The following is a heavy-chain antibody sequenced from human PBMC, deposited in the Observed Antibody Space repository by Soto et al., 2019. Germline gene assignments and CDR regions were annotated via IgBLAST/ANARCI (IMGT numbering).Heavy chain of an antibody. D-gene: IGHD5-12*01. V-gene: IGHV1-8*01. J-gene: IGHJ5*02. CDR2: MNPNSGNT. Sequence: VQLVQSGAEVKKPGASVKVSCKASGYTFTSYDINWVRQATGQGLEWMGWMNPNSGNTGYAQKFQGKVNMTRNTSISTAYMGLSSLRSEDTAVYYCSRARGYSGYVWFDPWGQGTLVTVSS. CDR1: GYTFTSYD. CDR3: SRARGYSGYVWFDP.